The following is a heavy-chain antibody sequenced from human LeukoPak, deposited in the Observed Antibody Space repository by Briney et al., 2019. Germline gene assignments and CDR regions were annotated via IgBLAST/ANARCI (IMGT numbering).Heavy chain of an antibody. CDR1: GFTFSSYR. V-gene: IGHV3-23*01. J-gene: IGHJ4*02. CDR3: AKERQTGDYFSSDY. CDR2: ISGRGEST. Sequence: PGGCLRLSWAASGFTFSSYRMSWVRQAPGEGLEWLSAISGRGESTFYSPSVKGRFAISRANSDNTLYLQMRSLRLDDTAVYFCAKERQTGDYFSSDYWGQGTLVTVSS. D-gene: IGHD4-17*01.